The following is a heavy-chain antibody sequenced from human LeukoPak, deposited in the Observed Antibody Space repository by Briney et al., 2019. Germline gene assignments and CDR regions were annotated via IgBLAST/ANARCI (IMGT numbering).Heavy chain of an antibody. Sequence: GASVKVSCKASGGTFSSYAISWVRQAPGQGLEWMGGIIPIFGTANYAQKFQGRVTITTDESTSTAYMELSSLRSEDTAVYYCARTITIFGATHYFDYWGQGTLVTVSS. CDR1: GGTFSSYA. CDR3: ARTITIFGATHYFDY. CDR2: IIPIFGTA. D-gene: IGHD3-3*01. J-gene: IGHJ4*02. V-gene: IGHV1-69*05.